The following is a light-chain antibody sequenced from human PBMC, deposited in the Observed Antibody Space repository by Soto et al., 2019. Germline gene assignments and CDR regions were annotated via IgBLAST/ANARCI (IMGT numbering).Light chain of an antibody. V-gene: IGKV3-15*01. J-gene: IGKJ2*01. CDR1: QSLGSF. Sequence: EIVMTQSPDVLSVSPGERATLFCRASQSLGSFLAWYQHKPGQPPRLLIYAASTRAAGIPDRFRGSGSGTEFPLTINSLQSEDSAVYYCQQHNRWPPIYAFGPGTKLEI. CDR3: QQHNRWPPIYA. CDR2: AAS.